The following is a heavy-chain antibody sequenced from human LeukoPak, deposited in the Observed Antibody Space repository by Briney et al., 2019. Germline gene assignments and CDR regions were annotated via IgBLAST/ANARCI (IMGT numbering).Heavy chain of an antibody. Sequence: GGSLRLSCAASGFTFSSYAMSWVRQAPGKGLEWVSAISGSGGSTYYADSVKGRFTISRDDSKNTLYLQMNSLRAEDTAVYYCAKVPSIAVAGTWGQGTLVTVSS. CDR3: AKVPSIAVAGT. CDR1: GFTFSSYA. D-gene: IGHD6-19*01. V-gene: IGHV3-23*01. J-gene: IGHJ5*02. CDR2: ISGSGGST.